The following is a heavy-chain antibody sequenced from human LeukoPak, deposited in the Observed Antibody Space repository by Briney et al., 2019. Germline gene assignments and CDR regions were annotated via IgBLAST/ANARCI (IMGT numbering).Heavy chain of an antibody. CDR1: GFTFSSYA. Sequence: GGSLRLSCAASGFTFSSYAMNWVRQAPGKGLEWVSSIGGSGGGIYYADSVKGRFTISRDNAKNSLYLQMNSLRDEDTAVYYGESAGSYGGNGNRPGYWGRGTLVTVSS. J-gene: IGHJ4*02. D-gene: IGHD4-23*01. CDR2: IGGSGGGI. CDR3: ESAGSYGGNGNRPGY. V-gene: IGHV3-21*04.